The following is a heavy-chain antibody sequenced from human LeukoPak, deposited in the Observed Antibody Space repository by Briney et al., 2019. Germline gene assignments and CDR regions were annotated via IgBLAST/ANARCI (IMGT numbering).Heavy chain of an antibody. D-gene: IGHD6-13*01. CDR3: ASLAGAGTIDY. V-gene: IGHV3-74*01. CDR1: GFTFSSYS. CDR2: INSDGTTT. J-gene: IGHJ4*02. Sequence: GGSLRLSCSASGFTFSSYSMHWVRQAPGKGLVWVSLINSDGTTTTYADSVKGRFTISRDNAKNTLYLQMKSLRAEDTAVYYCASLAGAGTIDYWGQGTLVTVSS.